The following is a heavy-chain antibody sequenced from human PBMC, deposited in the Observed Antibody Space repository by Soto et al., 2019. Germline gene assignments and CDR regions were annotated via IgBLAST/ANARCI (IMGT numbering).Heavy chain of an antibody. V-gene: IGHV4-59*01. Sequence: SETLSLTCTVSGGSISSYYWSWIRQPPGKGLEWIGYIYYRGSTNYNPSLKSRVTISVDTSKNQFSLKLSSVTAADTAVYYCARVAKFYFDYWGQGTLVTVSS. J-gene: IGHJ4*02. CDR3: ARVAKFYFDY. CDR1: GGSISSYY. CDR2: IYYRGST.